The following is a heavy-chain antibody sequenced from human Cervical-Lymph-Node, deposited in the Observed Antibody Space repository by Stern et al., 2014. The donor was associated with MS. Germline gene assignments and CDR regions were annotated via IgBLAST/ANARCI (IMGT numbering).Heavy chain of an antibody. Sequence: QVKLQESGPGLVKPSETLSLTCTVSGGSISSSSYYWGWIRQPPGKGLEWIGSIYYSGSTYYNPSLKSRVTISVDTSKNPFSLKLSSVTAADTAVYYCAVGQWLAFDYWGQGTLVTVSS. V-gene: IGHV4-39*01. CDR2: IYYSGST. CDR1: GGSISSSSYY. J-gene: IGHJ4*02. D-gene: IGHD6-19*01. CDR3: AVGQWLAFDY.